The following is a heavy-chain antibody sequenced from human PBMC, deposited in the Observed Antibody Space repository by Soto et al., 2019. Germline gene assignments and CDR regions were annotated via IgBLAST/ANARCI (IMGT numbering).Heavy chain of an antibody. D-gene: IGHD3-10*01. CDR1: GFTFRTSW. CDR3: ARGSTMGGV. V-gene: IGHV3-7*04. CDR2: INQDGSDK. Sequence: EVQLVASGGGLVQPGGSLRLSCAASGFTFRTSWMHWVRQAPGKGLEWVAHINQDGSDKKDVGSVKGGFTISRDNAENSLSLQINSLRAEDTAVYYCARGSTMGGVWGQGTMVTVSS. J-gene: IGHJ3*01.